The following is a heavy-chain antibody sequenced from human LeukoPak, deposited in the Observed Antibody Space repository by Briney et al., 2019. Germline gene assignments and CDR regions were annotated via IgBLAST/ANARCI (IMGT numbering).Heavy chain of an antibody. J-gene: IGHJ4*02. V-gene: IGHV3-7*01. CDR2: IRQDGSET. CDR3: ARDNNLEFDY. CDR1: GFTFSTYW. Sequence: GGSLRLSCAASGFTFSTYWMSWVRQAPGKRLEWVANIRQDGSETYYVDSVKGRFTISKDNAKNSVYLQMNSLRAEDTAVYYCARDNNLEFDYWGQGTLVAVSS. D-gene: IGHD1-14*01.